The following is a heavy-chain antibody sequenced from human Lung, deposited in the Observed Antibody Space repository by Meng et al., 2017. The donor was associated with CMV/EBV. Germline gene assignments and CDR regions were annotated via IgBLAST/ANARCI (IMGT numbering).Heavy chain of an antibody. CDR3: VLEEGFDN. CDR1: GDSFSRHA. Sequence: KVSGKASGDSFSRHAVSWVRQAPGQGREWMGGFIPVLEVTYYAQRFQGRVTITADKSTSTAYMELSSLRSEDTAVYFCVLEEGFDNWGQGTQVTVSS. V-gene: IGHV1-69*10. CDR2: FIPVLEVT. J-gene: IGHJ4*02.